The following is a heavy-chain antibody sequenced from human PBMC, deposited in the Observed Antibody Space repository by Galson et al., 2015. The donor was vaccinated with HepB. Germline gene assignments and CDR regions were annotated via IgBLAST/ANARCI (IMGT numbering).Heavy chain of an antibody. V-gene: IGHV3-13*04. CDR1: GFTFSGSV. J-gene: IGHJ2*01. CDR3: VREGYSSAWDDWYFEV. CDR2: IGTGGDT. D-gene: IGHD6-19*01. Sequence: SLRLSCAASGFTFSGSVFHWVRQVIGKGLEWVSAIGTGGDTYYPDSVKGRFTISRENAKNSLYLQMNSLRAGDTAVYYCVREGYSSAWDDWYFEVWGRGTLVTVSS.